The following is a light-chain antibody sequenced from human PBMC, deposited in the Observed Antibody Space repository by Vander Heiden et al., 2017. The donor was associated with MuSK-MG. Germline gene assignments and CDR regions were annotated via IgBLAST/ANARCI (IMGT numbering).Light chain of an antibody. Sequence: DIQTTQSPSSLSASVGDRVTITCRASQSIRSYLNWYQQKPGKVPKLLIYAASSLQSGVPSRFSGSGSGTDFTLTISSLQPEDFASYYCQQSYSTPYTFGQGTKLEI. V-gene: IGKV1-39*01. J-gene: IGKJ2*01. CDR2: AAS. CDR3: QQSYSTPYT. CDR1: QSIRSY.